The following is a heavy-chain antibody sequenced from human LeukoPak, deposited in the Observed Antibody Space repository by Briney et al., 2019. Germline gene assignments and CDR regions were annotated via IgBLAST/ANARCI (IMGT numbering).Heavy chain of an antibody. J-gene: IGHJ4*02. CDR3: ARRSEDCTGGSCSWVY. CDR1: GGTFSSYA. V-gene: IGHV1-69*06. D-gene: IGHD2-15*01. Sequence: GASVKVSCKASGGTFSSYAISWVRQAPGQGLEWMGGIIPIFGTANYAQRFQGRVTITADKSTSTAYMELGSLRSDDTAVYYCARRSEDCTGGSCSWVYWGQGTLVTVSS. CDR2: IIPIFGTA.